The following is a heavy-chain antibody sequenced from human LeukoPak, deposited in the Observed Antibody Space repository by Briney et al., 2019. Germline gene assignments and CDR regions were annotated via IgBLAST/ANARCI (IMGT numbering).Heavy chain of an antibody. D-gene: IGHD3-10*01. J-gene: IGHJ4*02. CDR1: GGSIRSYY. CDR2: IYYSGST. V-gene: IGHV4-59*08. CDR3: ARRAYYYGSGSYRGYYFDY. Sequence: PSETLSLTCTVSGGSIRSYYWSWLGQPPGKGLEGIGDIYYSGSTNYNPSLKSRVTISVDTSKNQFSLELSSVTAADTGVYYCARRAYYYGSGSYRGYYFDYWGQGTLVTVSS.